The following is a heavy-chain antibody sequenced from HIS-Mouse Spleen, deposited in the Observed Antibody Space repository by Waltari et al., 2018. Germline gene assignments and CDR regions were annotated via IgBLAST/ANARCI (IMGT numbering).Heavy chain of an antibody. Sequence: PGKGLGWVAVISYDGSNKYYADSVKGRFTISRDNSKNTLYLQMNSLRAEDTAVYYCARPPGGGATPGAFDIWGQGTMVTVSS. CDR2: ISYDGSNK. CDR3: ARPPGGGATPGAFDI. J-gene: IGHJ3*02. V-gene: IGHV3-30-3*01. D-gene: IGHD1-26*01.